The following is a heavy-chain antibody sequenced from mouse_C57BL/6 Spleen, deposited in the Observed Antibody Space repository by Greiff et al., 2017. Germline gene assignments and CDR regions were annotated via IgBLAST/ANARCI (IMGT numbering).Heavy chain of an antibody. CDR3: ARRITTVVERYFDY. D-gene: IGHD1-1*01. J-gene: IGHJ2*01. V-gene: IGHV1-9*01. Sequence: QVQLQQSGAELMKPGASVKLSCKATGYTFTGYWIEWVKQRPGHGLEWNGEILPGSGSTNYNEKFKGKATFTADTSSNTAYMQLSSLTTEDSAIYYCARRITTVVERYFDYWGQGTTRTVSS. CDR2: ILPGSGST. CDR1: GYTFTGYW.